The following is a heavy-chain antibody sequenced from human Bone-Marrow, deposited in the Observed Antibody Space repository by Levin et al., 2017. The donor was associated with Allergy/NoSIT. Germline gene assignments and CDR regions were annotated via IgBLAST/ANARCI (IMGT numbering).Heavy chain of an antibody. V-gene: IGHV3-20*01. CDR3: ARADWGNYRPFDP. CDR2: LPFSFFLP. J-gene: IGHJ5*02. D-gene: IGHD3-16*02. CDR1: GFTFEDYG. Sequence: VGSLRLSCEASGFTSGFTFEDYGMNWVRQSPGTGLEWILGLPFSFFLPFSAYSVKGRFTISRDNAKNSLFLHMSNLRAEDTALYHCARADWGNYRPFDPWGQGTLVTVST.